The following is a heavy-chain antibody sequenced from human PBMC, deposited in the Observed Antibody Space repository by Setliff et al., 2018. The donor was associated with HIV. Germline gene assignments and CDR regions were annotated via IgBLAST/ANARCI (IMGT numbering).Heavy chain of an antibody. CDR2: ISAYNGNT. J-gene: IGHJ4*02. CDR1: GYSFTTYA. Sequence: VASVKVSCKASGYSFTTYAISWVRQAPGQGLEWMGWISAYNGNTLYAQKFQGRVTVTTDTSTSTAYMDLGSLRSDDTAVYCCAGGYNYGPGPRDYWGPGTLVTVSS. CDR3: AGGYNYGPGPRDY. D-gene: IGHD3-10*01. V-gene: IGHV1-18*01.